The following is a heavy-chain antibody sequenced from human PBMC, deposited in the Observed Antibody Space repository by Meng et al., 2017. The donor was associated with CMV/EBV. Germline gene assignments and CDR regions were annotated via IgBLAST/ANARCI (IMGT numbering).Heavy chain of an antibody. CDR3: ARGDTATTSNWFDP. V-gene: IGHV1-69*10. CDR1: GGTFSSYA. J-gene: IGHJ5*02. CDR2: IIPILGIA. D-gene: IGHD5-18*01. Sequence: SVQVSCKASGGTFSSYAISWVRQAPGQGLEWMGGIIPILGIANYAQKFQGRVTITADKSTSTAYMELSSLRSEDTAVYYCARGDTATTSNWFDPWGQGTLVTVSS.